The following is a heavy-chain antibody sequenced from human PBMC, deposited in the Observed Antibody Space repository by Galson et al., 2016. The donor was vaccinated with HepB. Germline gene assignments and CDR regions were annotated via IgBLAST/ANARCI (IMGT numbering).Heavy chain of an antibody. J-gene: IGHJ1*01. CDR1: GFTFSTYW. D-gene: IGHD3-22*01. CDR3: AQYYYDSSGYLEYFQH. CDR2: IKQDGSEK. Sequence: SPRLSCAASGFTFSTYWMSWVRQAPGKGLEWVANIKQDGSEKYYLDSVKGRFTISRDNAKNSLYLQMNSLRAEDTAVYYCAQYYYDSSGYLEYFQHWGQGARVTVSS. V-gene: IGHV3-7*03.